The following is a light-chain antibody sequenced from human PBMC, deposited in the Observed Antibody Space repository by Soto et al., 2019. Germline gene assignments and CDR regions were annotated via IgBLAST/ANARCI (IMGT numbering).Light chain of an antibody. CDR1: QSVSSG. Sequence: EIMMTQSPATLSVSPGERATLSCRAGQSVSSGLAWYQQKPGQTPRLLIYAASTRATGIPARFSGSGSGTEFTLTISSLQSEDFAVYYCQQYNNWPLTFCGGTQVEIK. J-gene: IGKJ4*01. CDR3: QQYNNWPLT. V-gene: IGKV3-15*01. CDR2: AAS.